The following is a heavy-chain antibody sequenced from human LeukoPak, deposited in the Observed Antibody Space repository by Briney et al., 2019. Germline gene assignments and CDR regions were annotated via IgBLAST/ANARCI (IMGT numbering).Heavy chain of an antibody. CDR2: ISSSSSYI. Sequence: GGSLRLSCAASGFTFSSYSMNWVRQAPGRGLEWVSSISSSSSYIYYADSVKGRFTISRDNAKNSLYLQMNSPRAEDTAVYYCARDLVVAATNAYYYYGMDVWGQGTTVTVSS. J-gene: IGHJ6*02. D-gene: IGHD2-15*01. V-gene: IGHV3-21*01. CDR3: ARDLVVAATNAYYYYGMDV. CDR1: GFTFSSYS.